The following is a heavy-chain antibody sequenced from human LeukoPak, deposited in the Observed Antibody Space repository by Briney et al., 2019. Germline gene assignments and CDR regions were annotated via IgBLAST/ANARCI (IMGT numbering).Heavy chain of an antibody. CDR2: ISSSSNMI. CDR3: ARDFWGAYRVDYFDY. V-gene: IGHV3-48*03. CDR1: GLTFSNYE. J-gene: IGHJ4*02. Sequence: PGGSLRLSCAASGLTFSNYEMNWVRQAPGKGLEWLSYISSSSNMIFYAESVKGRFTISRDNAKKSLYLQMNSLRAEDTAAYYCARDFWGAYRVDYFDYWGQGTLVTVSS. D-gene: IGHD3-3*01.